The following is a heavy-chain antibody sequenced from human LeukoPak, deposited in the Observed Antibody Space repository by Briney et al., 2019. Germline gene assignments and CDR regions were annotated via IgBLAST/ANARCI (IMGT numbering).Heavy chain of an antibody. V-gene: IGHV1-18*01. CDR3: ARDNSVRDEAWWFNP. J-gene: IGHJ5*02. D-gene: IGHD5-24*01. Sequence: ASVKVSCKASGYTFTSYGISWVRQAPGQGLEWMGWISGYNGNTYYAQNLQGRVTMTTDTSTSTAYMELRSLRSEDTAVYYCARDNSVRDEAWWFNPWGQGTLVTASS. CDR2: ISGYNGNT. CDR1: GYTFTSYG.